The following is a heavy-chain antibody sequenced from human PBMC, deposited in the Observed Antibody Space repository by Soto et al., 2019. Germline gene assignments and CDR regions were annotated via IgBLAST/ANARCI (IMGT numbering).Heavy chain of an antibody. Sequence: GGSLRLSCAASGFTFSSYAIIWVRQAPGKGLEWVSGITGSGSSAYYADSVKGRFTISRDNSKNTLYLQMNSLRAEDTAVYYCAKSGSFFYFDCWGQGTPVTVSS. V-gene: IGHV3-23*01. J-gene: IGHJ4*02. CDR1: GFTFSSYA. CDR2: ITGSGSSA. CDR3: AKSGSFFYFDC. D-gene: IGHD1-26*01.